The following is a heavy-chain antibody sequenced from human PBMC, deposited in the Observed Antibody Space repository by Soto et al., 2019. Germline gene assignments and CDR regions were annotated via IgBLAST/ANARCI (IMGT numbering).Heavy chain of an antibody. Sequence: SETLSLTCTVSGGSISSYYWSWIRQPPGKGLEWIGYIYYSGSTNYNPSLKSRVTISVDTSKNQFSLKLSSVTAEDTAVYYCARGGIKIFGVVTGMDVWGQGTTVTVSS. V-gene: IGHV4-59*01. CDR3: ARGGIKIFGVVTGMDV. J-gene: IGHJ6*02. CDR1: GGSISSYY. CDR2: IYYSGST. D-gene: IGHD3-3*01.